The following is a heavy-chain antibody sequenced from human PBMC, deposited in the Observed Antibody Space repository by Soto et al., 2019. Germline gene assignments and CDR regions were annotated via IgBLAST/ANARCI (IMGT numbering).Heavy chain of an antibody. V-gene: IGHV1-69*13. CDR3: ARDRDYSHLTYYYYGMDV. CDR1: GGTFSSYA. Sequence: GVSVKVSCKASGGTFSSYAISWVRQAPGQGLEWMGGIIPIFGTANYAQKFQGRVTITADESTSTAYMELSSLRSEDTAVYYCARDRDYSHLTYYYYGMDVWGQGTTVTVSS. J-gene: IGHJ6*01. CDR2: IIPIFGTA. D-gene: IGHD4-4*01.